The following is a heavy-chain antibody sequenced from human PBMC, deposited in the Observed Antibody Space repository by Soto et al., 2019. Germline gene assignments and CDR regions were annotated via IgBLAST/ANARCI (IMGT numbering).Heavy chain of an antibody. Sequence: QVQLQESGPGLVKPSETLSLTCTVSGGSISSYYWSWIRQPPGKGLEWIGYIYYSGSTNYNPSLKSRVTISVDTSKNQFSLKLSSVTAADTAVYYCARSLKLWFGELLSPSYYYGMDVWGQGTTVTVSS. J-gene: IGHJ6*02. CDR2: IYYSGST. D-gene: IGHD3-10*01. CDR1: GGSISSYY. V-gene: IGHV4-59*01. CDR3: ARSLKLWFGELLSPSYYYGMDV.